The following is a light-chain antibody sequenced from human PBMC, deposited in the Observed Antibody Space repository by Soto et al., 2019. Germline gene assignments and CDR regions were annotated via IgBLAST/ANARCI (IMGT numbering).Light chain of an antibody. CDR1: QGIASY. V-gene: IGKV1-9*01. CDR3: QQLNTCPIT. Sequence: DIQLTQSPSFLSASVGDRVTITCRASQGIASYLAWYQQRPGKAPKLLIYAASTLQSGVPSRFSGSGSGTEFTLTIGGLQPEDFATYYCQQLNTCPITFGQGTRLEIK. CDR2: AAS. J-gene: IGKJ5*01.